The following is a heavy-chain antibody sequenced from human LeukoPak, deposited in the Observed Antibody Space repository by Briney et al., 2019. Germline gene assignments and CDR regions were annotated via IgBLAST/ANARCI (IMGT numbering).Heavy chain of an antibody. D-gene: IGHD6-19*01. Sequence: PGGSLRLSCAASGLTFDDYAMHWVRQAPGKGLEWVSGISWNSGSIGYADSVKDRFTISRDNAKNSLYLQMNSLRAEDTALYYCAKDRYSSGWFEKTGYFQHWGQGTLVTVSS. J-gene: IGHJ1*01. CDR2: ISWNSGSI. CDR1: GLTFDDYA. V-gene: IGHV3-9*01. CDR3: AKDRYSSGWFEKTGYFQH.